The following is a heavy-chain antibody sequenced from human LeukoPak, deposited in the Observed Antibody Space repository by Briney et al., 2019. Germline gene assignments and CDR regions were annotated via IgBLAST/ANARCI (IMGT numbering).Heavy chain of an antibody. CDR3: ARYSSGWSTGAYGMDV. CDR1: GFSLSTSGM. D-gene: IGHD6-19*01. J-gene: IGHJ6*02. CDR2: INHSGST. Sequence: SGPTLVNPTQTLTLTCTFSGFSLSTSGMCVSWIRQPPGKGLEWIGEINHSGSTNYNPSLKSRVTISVDTSKNQFSLKLSSVTAADTAVYYCARYSSGWSTGAYGMDVWGQGTTVTVSS. V-gene: IGHV4-39*07.